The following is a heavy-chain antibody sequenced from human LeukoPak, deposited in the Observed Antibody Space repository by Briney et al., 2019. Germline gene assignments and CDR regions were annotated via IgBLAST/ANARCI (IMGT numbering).Heavy chain of an antibody. Sequence: TGGSLRLSCAASGFTFSSYSMNWVRQAPGKGLEWVSSISSSSSYIYYADSVKGRFTISRDNAKNSLYLQMNSLRAEDTAVYYCARDLADYYDSSGYSLWGQGTLVTVSS. CDR2: ISSSSSYI. J-gene: IGHJ4*02. V-gene: IGHV3-21*01. CDR3: ARDLADYYDSSGYSL. CDR1: GFTFSSYS. D-gene: IGHD3-22*01.